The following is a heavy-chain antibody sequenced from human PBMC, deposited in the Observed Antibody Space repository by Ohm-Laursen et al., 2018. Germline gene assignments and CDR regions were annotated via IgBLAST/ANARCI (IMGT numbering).Heavy chain of an antibody. D-gene: IGHD6-6*01. CDR3: ARCGRIAARQRGYYGMDV. CDR1: GGSFSNHY. Sequence: SETLSLTCAVYGGSFSNHYWNWIRQPPGKGLEWIGEINHSGSTIYNPSLKSRVTISVDTSKNQFSLKLSSVTAADTAVYYCARCGRIAARQRGYYGMDVWGQGTTVTVSS. CDR2: INHSGST. J-gene: IGHJ6*02. V-gene: IGHV4-34*01.